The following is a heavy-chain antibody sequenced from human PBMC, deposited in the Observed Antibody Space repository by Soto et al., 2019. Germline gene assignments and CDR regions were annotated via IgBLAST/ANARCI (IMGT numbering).Heavy chain of an antibody. V-gene: IGHV4-59*01. J-gene: IGHJ4*02. CDR1: GGPIRSSY. CDR3: AREGFSGYEALAY. D-gene: IGHD5-12*01. Sequence: QVHLQESGPGLLKPSETLSLTCGVSGGPIRSSYLSWVRQAPGKGLEWIAYIAYTGITGYNPALRSRVTMSGATSQNLFSLKMTSVTAADTAVYYCAREGFSGYEALAYWGQGILVTVSS. CDR2: IAYTGIT.